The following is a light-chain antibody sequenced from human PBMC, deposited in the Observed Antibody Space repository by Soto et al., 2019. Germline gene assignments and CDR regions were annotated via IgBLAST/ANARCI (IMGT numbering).Light chain of an antibody. CDR1: QSVSSN. V-gene: IGKV3-15*01. Sequence: EIVLTQSPGTLSLSPGERATLSCRASQSVSSNLAWYQQKPGQAPRLFIYDASTRATGIPARFSGSGSGTEFTLTISSLQSEDFAVYYCQQYNSWPETFGQGTKVDIK. CDR2: DAS. J-gene: IGKJ1*01. CDR3: QQYNSWPET.